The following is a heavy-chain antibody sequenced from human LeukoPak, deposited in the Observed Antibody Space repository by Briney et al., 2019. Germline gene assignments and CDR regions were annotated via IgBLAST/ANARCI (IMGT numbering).Heavy chain of an antibody. CDR3: ARVASSGYPYYYYYYMDV. CDR2: ISSSGSTI. Sequence: LSLTCAVYGGSFSGYYWSWIRQAPGKGLEWVSYISSSGSTIYYADSVKGRFTISRDNAKNSLYLQMNSLRAEDTAVYYCARVASSGYPYYYYYYMDVWGKGTTVTISS. CDR1: GGSFSGYY. V-gene: IGHV3-11*01. J-gene: IGHJ6*03. D-gene: IGHD3-22*01.